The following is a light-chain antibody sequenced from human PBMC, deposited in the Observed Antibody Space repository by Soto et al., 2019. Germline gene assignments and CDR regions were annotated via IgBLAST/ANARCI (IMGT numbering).Light chain of an antibody. CDR1: SSNIGINT. V-gene: IGLV1-44*01. CDR2: GNN. Sequence: QSVLTQPPSASGTPGQTITISGSGGSSNIGINTVNWYEHLPGTAPRLLIYGNNQRPSGVPDRFSGSKSGTSASLAISGLQSEDEGHYYCATWDDSLDVHVFGTGTKVTVL. CDR3: ATWDDSLDVHV. J-gene: IGLJ1*01.